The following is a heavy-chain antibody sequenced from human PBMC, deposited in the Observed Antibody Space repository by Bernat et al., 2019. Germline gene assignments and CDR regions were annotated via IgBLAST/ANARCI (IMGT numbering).Heavy chain of an antibody. J-gene: IGHJ5*02. Sequence: QVQLQESGPGLVKPSQTLSLTCTVSGGSISSSGHCWSWIRQHPGKGLEWIGYIFHSGSTYYNPTLKSRVTISEDTSKTQFSLNLSSVTAADTAVYYCARIPYASGIFGWFAPGAREPWSPSPQ. V-gene: IGHV4-31*03. CDR2: IFHSGST. D-gene: IGHD3-10*01. CDR1: GGSISSSGHC. CDR3: ARIPYASGIFGWFAP.